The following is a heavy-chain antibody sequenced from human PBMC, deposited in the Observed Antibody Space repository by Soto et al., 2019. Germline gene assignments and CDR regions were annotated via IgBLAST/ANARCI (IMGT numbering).Heavy chain of an antibody. J-gene: IGHJ4*02. CDR2: VNHSGST. CDR1: GGSFSGYY. V-gene: IGHV4-34*01. D-gene: IGHD3-10*01. Sequence: SETLSLTCAVYGGSFSGYYWSWIRQPPGKGLEWIGEVNHSGSTNYNPSLKSRVTISVDASKNQFSLKLSSVTAADTAVYYCARAYSLWSTFGYYFDYWGQGTLVTVSS. CDR3: ARAYSLWSTFGYYFDY.